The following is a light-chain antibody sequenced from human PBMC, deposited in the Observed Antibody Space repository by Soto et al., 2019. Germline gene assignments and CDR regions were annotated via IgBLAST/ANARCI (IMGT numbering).Light chain of an antibody. CDR3: CSYAGSSTFYV. J-gene: IGLJ1*01. V-gene: IGLV2-23*01. Sequence: QSALTQPASVSGSPGQSITISCTGTSSDVGSYNLVSWYQQHPGKAPKLMIYAGSKRHSGVSNRFSGSKSGNTASLTISGLQAEDEADYYCCSYAGSSTFYVFGTGTKVTVL. CDR2: AGS. CDR1: SSDVGSYNL.